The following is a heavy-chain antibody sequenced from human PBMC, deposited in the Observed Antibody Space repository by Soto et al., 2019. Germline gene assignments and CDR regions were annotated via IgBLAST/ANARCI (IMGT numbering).Heavy chain of an antibody. CDR2: ISAYNGNT. D-gene: IGHD6-13*01. J-gene: IGHJ2*01. Sequence: GASVKVSCKASGYTFASYGISWVRQAPGQGLEWMGWISAYNGNTNYAQKLQGRVTMTTDTSTSTAYRELRSLRSDDTAVYYCAKENVGRRRYSSSRYGPDGWYFELWGRGTLVTVSS. CDR1: GYTFASYG. V-gene: IGHV1-18*01. CDR3: AKENVGRRRYSSSRYGPDGWYFEL.